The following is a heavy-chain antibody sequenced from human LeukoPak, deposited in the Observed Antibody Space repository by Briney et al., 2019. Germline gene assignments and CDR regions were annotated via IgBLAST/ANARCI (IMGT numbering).Heavy chain of an antibody. Sequence: GGSLRLSCAASGFTFSSYSMKWVRQAPGKGLEWVSSISSSSYIYYADSVKGRFTISRDNAKKSLYLQMNSLRAEDTAMYYCAKARTYGWSSGSSLDSMDVWGKGTTVTISS. CDR3: AKARTYGWSSGSSLDSMDV. CDR2: ISSSSYI. J-gene: IGHJ6*03. D-gene: IGHD1-26*01. V-gene: IGHV3-21*01. CDR1: GFTFSSYS.